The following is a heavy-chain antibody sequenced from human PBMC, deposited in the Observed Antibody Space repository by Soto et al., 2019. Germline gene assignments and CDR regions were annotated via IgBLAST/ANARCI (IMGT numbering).Heavy chain of an antibody. CDR1: GFTVNNNY. V-gene: IGHV3-53*02. CDR2: IYSGGST. D-gene: IGHD2-2*02. Sequence: EVQLVETGGGLIQPGGSLRLYCAASGFTVNNNYMSWVRQAPGKGLEWVSLIYSGGSTFYADSVKGRFTISRDNSKNTLFLQMNSLRAEDTAVYFCATYTSLDYWGQGTLVTVSS. J-gene: IGHJ4*02. CDR3: ATYTSLDY.